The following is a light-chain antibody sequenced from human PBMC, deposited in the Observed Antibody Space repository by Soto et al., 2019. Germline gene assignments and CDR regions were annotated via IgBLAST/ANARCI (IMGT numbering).Light chain of an antibody. Sequence: EIVMTQSPATLSVSPGERATLSCRASQSVSSNLAWYRQKPGQAPRLLIYGASTRATGIPARFSGSGSGTEFTLTISSLQSEDFAVYYCQQYGSSPPGTFGQGTKLEIK. J-gene: IGKJ2*02. CDR2: GAS. CDR1: QSVSSN. CDR3: QQYGSSPPGT. V-gene: IGKV3-15*01.